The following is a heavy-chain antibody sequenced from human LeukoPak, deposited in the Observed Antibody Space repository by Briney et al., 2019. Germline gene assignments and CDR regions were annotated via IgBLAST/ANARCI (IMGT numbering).Heavy chain of an antibody. CDR3: ARFQVLEPKDIVVVVAAYFDY. CDR2: MNPNSGNT. D-gene: IGHD2-15*01. V-gene: IGHV1-8*03. CDR1: GYTFTSYD. Sequence: ASVKVSCKASGYTFTSYDINWVRQATGQGLEWMGWMNPNSGNTGYAQKFQGRVTITRNTSISTAYMELSSLRSEDTAVYYCARFQVLEPKDIVVVVAAYFDYWGQGTLVTVSS. J-gene: IGHJ4*02.